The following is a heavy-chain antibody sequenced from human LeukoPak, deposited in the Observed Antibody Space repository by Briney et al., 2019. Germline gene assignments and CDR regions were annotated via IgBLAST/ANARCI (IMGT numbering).Heavy chain of an antibody. Sequence: GESLKISCKGFGYSFNTYWIGWVRQMPGKGLEWMGSIYPGDSDTRYSPSFQGQVTISADKSISTAYLQWSSLKASDTAMYYCARGDYGDYRVFYTLFDYWGQGTLVTVSS. D-gene: IGHD4-17*01. V-gene: IGHV5-51*01. CDR2: IYPGDSDT. J-gene: IGHJ4*02. CDR1: GYSFNTYW. CDR3: ARGDYGDYRVFYTLFDY.